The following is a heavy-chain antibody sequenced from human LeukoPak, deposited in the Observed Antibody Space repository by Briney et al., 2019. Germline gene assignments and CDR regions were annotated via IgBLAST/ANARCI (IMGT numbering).Heavy chain of an antibody. J-gene: IGHJ6*03. Sequence: PSETLSLTCTVSGGSIRSNSYYWGWIRQPPGKGLEWIGSIYFSGNTYYNPSPKSRVTISVDTSKNQFSLKLSSVTAADTAVYYCATGSSRYYYYMDVWGKGTTVTVSS. CDR3: ATGSSRYYYYMDV. V-gene: IGHV4-39*01. CDR2: IYFSGNT. CDR1: GGSIRSNSYY. D-gene: IGHD3-10*01.